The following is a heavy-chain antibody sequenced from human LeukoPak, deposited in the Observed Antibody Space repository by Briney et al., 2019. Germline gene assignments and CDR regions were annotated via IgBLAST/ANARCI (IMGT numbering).Heavy chain of an antibody. CDR3: ARDGTAAGDYYFDY. J-gene: IGHJ4*02. Sequence: PGGSLRLSCAASGFSFSDYGTHWVRQAPGKGLQWLAVILYDGSHKYYVDSVKGRFTISRDNSKNTLYLQMNSLRAEDTAVYYCARDGTAAGDYYFDYWGQGTLVTVSS. D-gene: IGHD6-13*01. CDR1: GFSFSDYG. CDR2: ILYDGSHK. V-gene: IGHV3-30*03.